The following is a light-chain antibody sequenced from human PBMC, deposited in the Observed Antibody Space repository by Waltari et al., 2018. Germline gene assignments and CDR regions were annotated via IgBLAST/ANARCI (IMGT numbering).Light chain of an antibody. Sequence: SYELTQPPSVSVSPGQTASITCSGDKLGDKYASWYQQKAGQSPVLIIYQVSKRPSGFPERFSGFNSGNTATLTISGTQAMDEADYYCQAWDSSTGVFGTGTKVTVL. V-gene: IGLV3-1*01. CDR1: KLGDKY. J-gene: IGLJ1*01. CDR2: QVS. CDR3: QAWDSSTGV.